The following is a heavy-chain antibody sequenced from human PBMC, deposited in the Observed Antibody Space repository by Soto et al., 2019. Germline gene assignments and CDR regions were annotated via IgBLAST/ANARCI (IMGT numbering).Heavy chain of an antibody. J-gene: IGHJ6*02. CDR3: ARVPYGGNSIFYFYGMDV. D-gene: IGHD4-17*01. CDR2: IYSGGST. Sequence: PGGSLRLSCAASGFTVSSNYMSWVRQAPGRGLEWVSVIYSGGSTYYTDSVKGRFTISRDNSTNTLYLQMSSLGAEDTAVYYCARVPYGGNSIFYFYGMDVWGQGTTVTVSS. CDR1: GFTVSSNY. V-gene: IGHV3-53*01.